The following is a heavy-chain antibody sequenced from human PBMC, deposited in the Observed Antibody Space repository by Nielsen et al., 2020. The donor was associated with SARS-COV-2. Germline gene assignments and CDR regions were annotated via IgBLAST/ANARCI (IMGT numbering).Heavy chain of an antibody. CDR2: ISSSGSSI. CDR1: GFTFSSYE. Sequence: GGSLRLSCAASGFTFSSYEMNWVRQAPGKGLEWVSSISSSGSSIYYADSVKGRFTISRDNAKNSLDLQMNSLRAEDTGAYYCARIRGGTRDLGYWGQGTLVTVPS. CDR3: ARIRGGTRDLGY. V-gene: IGHV3-48*03. J-gene: IGHJ4*02. D-gene: IGHD3-16*01.